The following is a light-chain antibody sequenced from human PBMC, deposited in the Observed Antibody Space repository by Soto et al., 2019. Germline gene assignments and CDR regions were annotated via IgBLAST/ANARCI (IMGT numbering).Light chain of an antibody. CDR1: QSVSRNY. CDR3: QQYGSSPGT. V-gene: IGKV3-20*01. J-gene: IGKJ4*01. CDR2: GAS. Sequence: EVVLTQSPGTLSLSPGERATLSCRASQSVSRNYLAWYQKKPGQAPRLLIYGASTRATAIPDRFSGSGSGTDFTLTITRLEPEDFAVYYCQQYGSSPGTFGGGTKVDIK.